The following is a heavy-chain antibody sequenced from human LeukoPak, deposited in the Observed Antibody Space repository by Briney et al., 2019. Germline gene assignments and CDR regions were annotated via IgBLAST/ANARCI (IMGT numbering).Heavy chain of an antibody. V-gene: IGHV3-30-3*01. J-gene: IGHJ4*02. CDR3: ARDQVEFDILTGPGAY. D-gene: IGHD3-9*01. CDR1: GFTFSSYP. Sequence: GGSLRLSCAASGFTFSSYPMHWVRQAPGKGLEWVAVISYDGSNKYYADSVKGRFTISRDNSKNTLYLQMNSLRAEDTAVYYCARDQVEFDILTGPGAYWGQGTLVTVSS. CDR2: ISYDGSNK.